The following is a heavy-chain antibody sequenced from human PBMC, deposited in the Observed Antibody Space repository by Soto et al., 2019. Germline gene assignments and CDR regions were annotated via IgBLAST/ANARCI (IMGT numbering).Heavy chain of an antibody. CDR3: TTIMGSGWCFDY. CDR2: IKSKTDGGTT. D-gene: IGHD6-19*01. V-gene: IGHV3-15*01. CDR1: GFTFSNAW. Sequence: EVQLVESGGGLVKPGGSLRLSCAASGFTFSNAWMSWVRQAPGKGLEWVGRIKSKTDGGTTDYAAPVKGRFTISRDDSKNTLYLHMNSLKTEDTAVYYCTTIMGSGWCFDYWGQGTLVTVSS. J-gene: IGHJ4*02.